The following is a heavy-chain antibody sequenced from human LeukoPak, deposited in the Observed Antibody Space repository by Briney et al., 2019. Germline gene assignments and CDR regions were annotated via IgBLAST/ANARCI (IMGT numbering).Heavy chain of an antibody. Sequence: GGSLRLSCAASGFTFSSYAMHWVRQAPGKGLEWVAVISYDGSNKYYADSVKGRFTISRDNSKNTLYLQMNSLRAEDTAVYYCARDLARPPLYHYYYGMDVWGQGTTVTVSS. D-gene: IGHD3-16*01. CDR3: ARDLARPPLYHYYYGMDV. CDR1: GFTFSSYA. V-gene: IGHV3-30-3*01. CDR2: ISYDGSNK. J-gene: IGHJ6*02.